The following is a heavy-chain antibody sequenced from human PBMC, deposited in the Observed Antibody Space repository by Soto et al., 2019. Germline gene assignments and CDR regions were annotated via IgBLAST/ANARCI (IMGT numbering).Heavy chain of an antibody. J-gene: IGHJ3*02. CDR1: GFTVSSNY. D-gene: IGHD5-12*01. CDR2: IYSGGST. CDR3: ARERIVATINAFDI. V-gene: IGHV3-66*01. Sequence: GGSLRLSCAASGFTVSSNYMSWVRQAPGKGLEWVSVIYSGGSTYYADSVKGRFTISRDNSKNTLYLQMNSLRAEDTAVYYCARERIVATINAFDIWGQGTMVTVS.